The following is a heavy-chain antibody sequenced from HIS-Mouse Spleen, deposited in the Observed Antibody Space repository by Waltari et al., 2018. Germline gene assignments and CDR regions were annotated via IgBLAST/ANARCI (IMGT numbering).Heavy chain of an antibody. D-gene: IGHD3-22*01. CDR2: ISSSSSTI. Sequence: EVQLVESGGGLVQPGGSLRLSCAASVFTFSRASMNWVRQAPGKGLEWVSYISSSSSTIYYADSVKGRFTISRDNAKNSLYLQMNSLRAEDTAVYYCARYRGYYGDYWGQGTLVTVSS. CDR3: ARYRGYYGDY. V-gene: IGHV3-48*01. CDR1: VFTFSRAS. J-gene: IGHJ4*02.